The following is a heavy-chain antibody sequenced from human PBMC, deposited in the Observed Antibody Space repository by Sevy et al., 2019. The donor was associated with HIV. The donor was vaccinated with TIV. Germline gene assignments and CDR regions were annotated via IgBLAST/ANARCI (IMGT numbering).Heavy chain of an antibody. D-gene: IGHD2-2*01. V-gene: IGHV1-24*01. Sequence: ASVKVSCKVFGYTLTELSMHWVRQAPGKGLEWMGGFHEDGKTMFAQKFQGRLTMTEDTSTDTGYMELSSLRSEDTAVYYCATDIVVGRDYWGQGTLVTVSS. CDR3: ATDIVVGRDY. J-gene: IGHJ4*02. CDR1: GYTLTELS. CDR2: FHEDGKT.